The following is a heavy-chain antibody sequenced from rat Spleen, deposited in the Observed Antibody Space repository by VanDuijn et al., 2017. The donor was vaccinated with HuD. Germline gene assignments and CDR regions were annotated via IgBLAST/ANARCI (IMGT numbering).Heavy chain of an antibody. CDR1: GFTFSDFG. Sequence: EVQLVESGGGLVQPGRSLKVSCAASGFTFSDFGMHWIRQAPTKGLEWVASISPSGGSTYYRDSVKGRFTISRDNAKSTLYLQMDSLRSEDTATYYCATPPGYVMDAWGQGASVTVSS. D-gene: IGHD1-4*01. CDR3: ATPPGYVMDA. CDR2: ISPSGGST. J-gene: IGHJ4*01. V-gene: IGHV5-19*01.